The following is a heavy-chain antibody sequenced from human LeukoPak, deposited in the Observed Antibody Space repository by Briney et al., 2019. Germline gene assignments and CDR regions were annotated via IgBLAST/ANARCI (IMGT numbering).Heavy chain of an antibody. CDR3: ARRCYDSYTYRYFDL. Sequence: GGSLRLSCAASGFTFTKYAMNWVRQAPGKGLEWVSGISGSGGSTYYADSVKGRFTISRDNSKNTLYLQLSSLRAEDTAVYYCARRCYDSYTYRYFDLWGRGTLVTVSS. CDR2: ISGSGGST. V-gene: IGHV3-23*01. CDR1: GFTFTKYA. D-gene: IGHD3-22*01. J-gene: IGHJ2*01.